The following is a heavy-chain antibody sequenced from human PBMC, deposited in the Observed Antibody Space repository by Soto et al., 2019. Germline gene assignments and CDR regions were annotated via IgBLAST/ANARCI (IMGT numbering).Heavy chain of an antibody. D-gene: IGHD3-9*01. CDR1: GLTVSTNY. V-gene: IGHV3-66*01. CDR3: ARDYDTSRGDWAYYGIDV. CDR2: IYYGGTT. Sequence: EVQLVESGGGLVQPGGSLRISCAASGLTVSTNYMSWVRQAPGTGLEWVSIIYYGGTTYYADSVKGRFTISRDDSKNTLYLQMLSLRAEDTDVYYCARDYDTSRGDWAYYGIDVWGQGTTVTVSS. J-gene: IGHJ6*02.